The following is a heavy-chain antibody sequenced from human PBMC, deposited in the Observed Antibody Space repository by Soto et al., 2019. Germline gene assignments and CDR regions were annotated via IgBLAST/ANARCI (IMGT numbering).Heavy chain of an antibody. V-gene: IGHV6-1*01. CDR1: GDSVSSNSAA. D-gene: IGHD6-6*01. Sequence: PSQTLSLTCAISGDSVSSNSAAWNWIRQSPSRGLEWLGRTYYRSKWYNDYAVSVKSRITINPDTSKNQFSQQLNSVTPEDTAVYYCARDGTESAEYSSSSPPYYYYGMDVWGQGTTVTVSS. CDR2: TYYRSKWYN. J-gene: IGHJ6*02. CDR3: ARDGTESAEYSSSSPPYYYYGMDV.